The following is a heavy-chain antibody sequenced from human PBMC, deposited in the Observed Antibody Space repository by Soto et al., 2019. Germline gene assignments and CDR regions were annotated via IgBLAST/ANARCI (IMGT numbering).Heavy chain of an antibody. J-gene: IGHJ6*03. D-gene: IGHD6-19*01. Sequence: SETLSLTCTVSGGSISSYYGSWIRQPPGKGLEWIGYIYYSGSTNYNPSLKSRVTISVDTSKNQFSLKLSSVTAADTAVYYCARRVAVAVSSYYYYYMDVWGKGTTVTVSS. V-gene: IGHV4-59*08. CDR2: IYYSGST. CDR1: GGSISSYY. CDR3: ARRVAVAVSSYYYYYMDV.